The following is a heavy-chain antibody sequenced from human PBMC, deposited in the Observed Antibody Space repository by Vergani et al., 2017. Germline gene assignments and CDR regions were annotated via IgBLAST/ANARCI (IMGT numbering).Heavy chain of an antibody. CDR2: ISDSGGST. CDR1: GFTFSSYA. Sequence: EVQLLESGGGLVQPGGSLRLSCAASGFTFSSYAMSWVRQAPGKGLEWVSAISDSGGSTYYADSVKGRFTISRDNSKNTLYLQMNSLRAEKTAVYYCAKGVGATRVYYFDYWGQGTLVTVSS. CDR3: AKGVGATRVYYFDY. V-gene: IGHV3-23*01. D-gene: IGHD3-16*01. J-gene: IGHJ4*02.